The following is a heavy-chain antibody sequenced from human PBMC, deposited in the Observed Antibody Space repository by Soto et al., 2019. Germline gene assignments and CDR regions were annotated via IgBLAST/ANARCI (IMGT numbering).Heavy chain of an antibody. CDR1: GFTFSSYW. CDR2: IKQDGSEK. V-gene: IGHV3-7*01. Sequence: PGGSLRLSCAASGFTFSSYWMSWVRQAPGKGLEWVANIKQDGSEKYYVDSVKGRFTISRDNAKNSLYLQMNSLRAEDTAVYYSARALVVPVDMGAFDIWGQGTMVTVSS. J-gene: IGHJ3*02. D-gene: IGHD2-2*01. CDR3: ARALVVPVDMGAFDI.